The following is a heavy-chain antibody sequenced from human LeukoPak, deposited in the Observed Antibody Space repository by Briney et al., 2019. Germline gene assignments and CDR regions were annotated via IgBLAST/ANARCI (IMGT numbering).Heavy chain of an antibody. CDR2: IRSKAYGGTT. J-gene: IGHJ5*02. Sequence: GGSLRLSCTASGFTFGDYAMSWFRQAPGKGLEWVGFIRSKAYGGTTEYAASVKGRLTISRDDSKSIAYLQMNSLKTEDTAVYYCTRDRSYNWFDPWGQGTLVTVSS. V-gene: IGHV3-49*03. CDR3: TRDRSYNWFDP. CDR1: GFTFGDYA.